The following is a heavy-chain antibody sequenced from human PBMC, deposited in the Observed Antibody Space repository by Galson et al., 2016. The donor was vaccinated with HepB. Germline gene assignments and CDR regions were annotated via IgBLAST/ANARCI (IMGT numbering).Heavy chain of an antibody. CDR1: GFTFNNAW. CDR2: IKSKYDGETR. J-gene: IGHJ4*01. CDR3: TTEGSSTTWYYFDY. V-gene: IGHV3-15*01. Sequence: SLRLSCAASGFTFNNAWMSWVRQAPGKGLEWVGRIKSKYDGETRDYAAPVKGRFTISRDDSKNTLYLQMSSLETEDTAMYYCTTEGSSTTWYYFDYWGHGTLVTVSS. D-gene: IGHD6-13*01.